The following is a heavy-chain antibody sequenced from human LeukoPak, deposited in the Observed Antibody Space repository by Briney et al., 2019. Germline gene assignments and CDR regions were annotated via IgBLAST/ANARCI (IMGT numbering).Heavy chain of an antibody. CDR2: ISGSGDST. J-gene: IGHJ3*02. CDR3: AKHYDTNFLDSFDI. V-gene: IGHV3-23*01. CDR1: GFTFRCYA. D-gene: IGHD3-22*01. Sequence: PGGSLRLSCAASGFTFRCYAMSWVRQAPGKGLEWVSAISGSGDSTYYADSVKGRFTISRDNSKNTLYVQMSSLRAEDTAVYYCAKHYDTNFLDSFDIWGQGTMVTVSS.